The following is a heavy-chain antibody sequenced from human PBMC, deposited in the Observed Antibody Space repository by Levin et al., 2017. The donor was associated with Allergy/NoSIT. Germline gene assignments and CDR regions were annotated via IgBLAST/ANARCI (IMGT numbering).Heavy chain of an antibody. Sequence: ASVKVSCKASGYTFTSYYIHWVRQAPGQGLEWMGIINPYGGSTTYAQKFQGRVTMTRDTSTSTVYMELSSLRSEDTAVFYCAGGGCSGGRCCGSPVGLYYYYGVDVWGQGTTVTVSS. J-gene: IGHJ6*02. CDR2: INPYGGST. V-gene: IGHV1-46*01. CDR1: GYTFTSYY. CDR3: AGGGCSGGRCCGSPVGLYYYYGVDV. D-gene: IGHD2-15*01.